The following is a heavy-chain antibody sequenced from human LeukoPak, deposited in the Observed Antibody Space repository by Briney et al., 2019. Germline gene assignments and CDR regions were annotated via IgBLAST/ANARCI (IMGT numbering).Heavy chain of an antibody. CDR3: AKVMGYGSGTSNYYYGMDV. V-gene: IGHV3-23*01. CDR1: GFTFSSYA. CDR2: ISGSGGST. D-gene: IGHD6-19*01. Sequence: PGGSLRLSCAASGFTFSSYAMSWVRQAPGKGLEWVSAISGSGGSTYYADSVKGRFTISRDNSKNTLYLQMNSLRAEDTAVYYCAKVMGYGSGTSNYYYGMDVWGQGTTVTVSS. J-gene: IGHJ6*02.